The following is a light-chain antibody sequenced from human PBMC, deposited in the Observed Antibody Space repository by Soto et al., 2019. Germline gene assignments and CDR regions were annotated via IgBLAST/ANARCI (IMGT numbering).Light chain of an antibody. CDR3: SSYTTSNTLL. CDR2: EVS. V-gene: IGLV2-14*01. J-gene: IGLJ2*01. Sequence: QSALTQPASVSGSAGQSITISCSGTMRDVGAYNLVSWYQQHPGTAPKLIIYEVSNRPSGVSNRFSGSKSGNTASLTISGLQADDEADYYCSSYTTSNTLLFGGGTKLTVL. CDR1: MRDVGAYNL.